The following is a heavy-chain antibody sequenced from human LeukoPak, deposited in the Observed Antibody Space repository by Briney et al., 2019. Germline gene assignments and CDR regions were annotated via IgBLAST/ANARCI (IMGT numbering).Heavy chain of an antibody. CDR3: ASRFQAVSDY. CDR1: GFTFSSYW. J-gene: IGHJ4*02. D-gene: IGHD3-3*01. V-gene: IGHV3-74*01. Sequence: PGGSLRLSCAASGFTFSSYWMHWVRQAPGKGLVGVSRINSDGSSTSYADSVKGRFTISRDNAKNTLYLQMNSLRAEDTAVYYCASRFQAVSDYWGQGTLVTVSS. CDR2: INSDGSST.